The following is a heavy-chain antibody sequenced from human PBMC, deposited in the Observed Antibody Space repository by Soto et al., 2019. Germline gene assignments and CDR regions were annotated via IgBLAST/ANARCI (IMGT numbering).Heavy chain of an antibody. CDR3: ARDLGKYCSSTSCSIAFDI. V-gene: IGHV3-11*01. CDR1: GFTFSDYY. CDR2: ISSSGSTI. J-gene: IGHJ3*02. Sequence: GSLRLSCAASGFTFSDYYMSWIRQAPGKGLEWVSYISSSGSTIYYADSVKGRFTISRDNAKNSLYLQMNSLRAEDPAVYYCARDLGKYCSSTSCSIAFDIWGQGRMFTVSS. D-gene: IGHD2-2*01.